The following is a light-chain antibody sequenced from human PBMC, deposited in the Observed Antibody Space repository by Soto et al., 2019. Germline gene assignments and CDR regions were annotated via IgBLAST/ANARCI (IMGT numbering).Light chain of an antibody. CDR3: QQYGSSPFT. CDR1: QSVSSYY. V-gene: IGKV3D-20*01. CDR2: DVS. Sequence: EIVLTQSPVPLSLSPGERGTLSCGASQSVSSYYIAWYQQKPGLAPRLLMYDVSSRATGTPHRFSGSGSGTDFTLTISRLEPEDVAVDFWQQYGSSPFTVGQGTRVEIK. J-gene: IGKJ5*01.